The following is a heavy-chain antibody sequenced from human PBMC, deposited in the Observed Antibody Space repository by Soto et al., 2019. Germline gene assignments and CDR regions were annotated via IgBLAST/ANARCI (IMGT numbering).Heavy chain of an antibody. J-gene: IGHJ4*02. Sequence: LRLSCAASGFTFSSYAMSWVLQAPGKGLEWVSAISGSGGSTYYADSVKGRFTISGDNSKNALYLQMNSLRADDTAVYYCAKGMGATFDYWGQGTLVTVSS. CDR1: GFTFSSYA. D-gene: IGHD1-26*01. V-gene: IGHV3-23*01. CDR3: AKGMGATFDY. CDR2: ISGSGGST.